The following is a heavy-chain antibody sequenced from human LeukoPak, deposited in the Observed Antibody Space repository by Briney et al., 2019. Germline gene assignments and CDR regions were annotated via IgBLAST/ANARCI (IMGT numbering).Heavy chain of an antibody. CDR3: ARVGCSGGSCYSIYHYGMDV. D-gene: IGHD2-15*01. J-gene: IGHJ6*02. V-gene: IGHV7-4-1*02. CDR2: INTDTGNP. Sequence: ASVKVSCKASGYTFTSYAMNWVRQAPGQGLEWMGWINTDTGNPTYAQGFTGRFVFSLDTSVSTAYLQISSLKAEDTAVYYCARVGCSGGSCYSIYHYGMDVWGQGTTVTVSS. CDR1: GYTFTSYA.